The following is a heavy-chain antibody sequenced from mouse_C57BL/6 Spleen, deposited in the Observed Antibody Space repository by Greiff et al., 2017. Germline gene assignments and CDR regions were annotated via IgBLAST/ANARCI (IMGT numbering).Heavy chain of an antibody. CDR3: ARRDYGSSYEYFDV. CDR2: ISNGGGST. D-gene: IGHD1-1*01. CDR1: GFTFSDYY. Sequence: DVKLVESGGGLVQPGGSLKLSCAASGFTFSDYYMYWVRQTPEKRLEWVAYISNGGGSTYYPDTVKGRFTISRDNAKNTLYLQMSRLKSEDTAMYYCARRDYGSSYEYFDVWGTGTTVTVSS. J-gene: IGHJ1*03. V-gene: IGHV5-12*01.